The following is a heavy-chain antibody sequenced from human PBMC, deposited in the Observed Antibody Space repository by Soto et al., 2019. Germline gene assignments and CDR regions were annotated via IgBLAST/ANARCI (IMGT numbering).Heavy chain of an antibody. CDR2: ISGSGGST. D-gene: IGHD2-2*01. CDR3: AKSPAYCSSTSCYYYYYGMDV. CDR1: GFTFSSYA. Sequence: GGSLRLSCAASGFTFSSYAMSWVRQAPGKGLEWVSAISGSGGSTYYADSVKGRFTISRDNSKNTLYLQMNSLRAEDTAVYYCAKSPAYCSSTSCYYYYYGMDVWGQGTTVTVSS. J-gene: IGHJ6*02. V-gene: IGHV3-23*01.